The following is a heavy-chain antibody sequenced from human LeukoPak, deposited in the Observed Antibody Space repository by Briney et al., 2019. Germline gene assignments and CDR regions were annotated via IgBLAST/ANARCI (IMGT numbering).Heavy chain of an antibody. CDR3: ATSVVPATPFDY. CDR2: IYSGYST. CDR1: GFTVSSNY. D-gene: IGHD2-21*02. J-gene: IGHJ4*02. V-gene: IGHV3-53*01. Sequence: GGSLRLSCAASGFTVSSNYMSWVRQAPGKGLEWVSVIYSGYSTYYADSVKGRFTISRDNSKNTLYLQMNSLRAEDTAVYYCATSVVPATPFDYWGQGTLVTVSS.